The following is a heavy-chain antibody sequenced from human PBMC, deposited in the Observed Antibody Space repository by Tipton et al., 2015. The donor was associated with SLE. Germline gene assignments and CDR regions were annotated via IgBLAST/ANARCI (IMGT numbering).Heavy chain of an antibody. V-gene: IGHV4-39*01. CDR1: GVSISSTSYY. J-gene: IGHJ4*02. Sequence: TLSLTCTVSGVSISSTSYYWGWIRQPPGKGLEWIGSIYYSGSTYYNPSLKSRVTISVDTSKNQFSLKLSSVTAADTAVYYCARSYSSTWLLFDYWGQGTLVTVSS. CDR3: ARSYSSTWLLFDY. D-gene: IGHD6-13*01. CDR2: IYYSGST.